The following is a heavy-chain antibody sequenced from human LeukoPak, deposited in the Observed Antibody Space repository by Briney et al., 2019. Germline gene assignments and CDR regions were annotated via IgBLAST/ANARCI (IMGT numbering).Heavy chain of an antibody. D-gene: IGHD3-10*01. CDR3: ARDIRQGRGAYAFDI. V-gene: IGHV3-20*04. CDR2: INWNGGST. CDR1: GFTFADYG. J-gene: IGHJ3*02. Sequence: GGSLRLSCAASGFTFADYGMSWVRQAPGKGLEWVSGINWNGGSTGYADSVKGRFTISRDNAKNSLYLKMNSLRAEDTALYYCARDIRQGRGAYAFDIWGQGTMVTVSS.